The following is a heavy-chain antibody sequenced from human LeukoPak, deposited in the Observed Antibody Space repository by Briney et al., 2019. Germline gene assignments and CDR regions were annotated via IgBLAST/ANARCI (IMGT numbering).Heavy chain of an antibody. CDR1: GFTFSSYK. D-gene: IGHD3-9*01. CDR3: ARDQPAADILTGYLDY. V-gene: IGHV3-48*03. CDR2: ISSSGSTI. Sequence: GGSLRLSCAASGFTFSSYKMNWVRQAPGKGLEWVSYISSSGSTIYYADSVKGRFTISRDNAKNSLYLQMNSLRAEDAAVYYCARDQPAADILTGYLDYWGQGTLVTVSS. J-gene: IGHJ4*02.